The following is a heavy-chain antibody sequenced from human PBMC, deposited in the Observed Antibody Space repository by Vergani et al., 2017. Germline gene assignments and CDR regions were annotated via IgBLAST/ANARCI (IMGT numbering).Heavy chain of an antibody. CDR1: GGSISSGSYY. D-gene: IGHD4-23*01. CDR2: IYTSGST. Sequence: QVQLQESGPGLVKPSQTLSLTCTVSGGSISSGSYYWSWIRQPAGKGLEWIGRIYTSGSTNYNPSLKSRVTISVDTSKNQFSLKLNSVTAADTAVYYCARDRAVVIGGSPLYYCYGMDDWGQGTTVTVSS. V-gene: IGHV4-61*02. J-gene: IGHJ6*02. CDR3: ARDRAVVIGGSPLYYCYGMDD.